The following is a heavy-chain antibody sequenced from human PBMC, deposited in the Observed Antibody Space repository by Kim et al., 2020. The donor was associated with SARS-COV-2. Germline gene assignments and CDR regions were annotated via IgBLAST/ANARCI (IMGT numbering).Heavy chain of an antibody. J-gene: IGHJ6*02. V-gene: IGHV3-30*03. CDR3: AVSLEYYYYYGMDV. CDR1: GFTFSSYG. CDR2: ISYDGSNK. Sequence: GGSLRLSCAASGFTFSSYGMHWVRQAPGKGLEWVAVISYDGSNKYYADSVKGRFTISRDNSKNTLYLQMNSLRAEDTAVYYCAVSLEYYYYYGMDVWGQGTTVTVSS.